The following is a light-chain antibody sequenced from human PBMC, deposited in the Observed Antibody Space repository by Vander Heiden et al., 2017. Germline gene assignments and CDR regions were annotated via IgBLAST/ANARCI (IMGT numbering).Light chain of an antibody. Sequence: DIQLTQSPSFLSASVGDRVTITCRASQGISSYLAWNQQKPGKAPKLLIYAASTLQSGVPSRFSGSGSGTEFTLTISSLQPEDFATYYCQQLNSYPPLFGQGTKVEIK. CDR2: AAS. V-gene: IGKV1-9*01. CDR3: QQLNSYPPL. CDR1: QGISSY. J-gene: IGKJ1*01.